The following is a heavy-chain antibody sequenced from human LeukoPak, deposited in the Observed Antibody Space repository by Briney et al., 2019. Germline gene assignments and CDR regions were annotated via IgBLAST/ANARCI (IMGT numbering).Heavy chain of an antibody. CDR2: IYPGDSDT. CDR3: ARKSMVRGVIGAFDI. D-gene: IGHD3-10*01. Sequence: GESLKISCKGSGYSFTSYWIGWVRHMPGKGLEWMGIIYPGDSDTRYSPSFQGQVTISADKSISTAYLQWSSLKASDTAMYYCARKSMVRGVIGAFDIWGQGTMVTVSS. CDR1: GYSFTSYW. V-gene: IGHV5-51*01. J-gene: IGHJ3*02.